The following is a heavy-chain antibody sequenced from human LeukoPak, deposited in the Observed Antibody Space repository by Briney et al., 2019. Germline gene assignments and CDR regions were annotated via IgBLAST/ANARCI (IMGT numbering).Heavy chain of an antibody. CDR2: ISYDGTNK. CDR3: AKAFFDISWNWFAP. Sequence: GGSLRLFCAASGFTFNTFAMHWVRQGPGKGLEWVALISYDGTNKFYADSVKGRFTISRDNSKNTLYLQMSSLRVEDTAIYYCAKAFFDISWNWFAPWGQGTLVTVSS. J-gene: IGHJ5*02. CDR1: GFTFNTFA. D-gene: IGHD3-9*01. V-gene: IGHV3-30*18.